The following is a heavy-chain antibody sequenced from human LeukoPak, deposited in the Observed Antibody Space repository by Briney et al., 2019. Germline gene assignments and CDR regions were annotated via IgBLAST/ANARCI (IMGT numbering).Heavy chain of an antibody. D-gene: IGHD4-11*01. J-gene: IGHJ4*02. CDR3: ARLADYGNYGPRAYLDF. CDR1: GFTFSNYA. Sequence: PGGSLRLSCASSGFTFSNYAMNWGRQAPGKGLEWVSSISSSSSSIYYADSLKGRFTISRDNAKTSLYLQMNSLRAEDTAVYYCARLADYGNYGPRAYLDFWGQGTL. V-gene: IGHV3-21*01. CDR2: ISSSSSSI.